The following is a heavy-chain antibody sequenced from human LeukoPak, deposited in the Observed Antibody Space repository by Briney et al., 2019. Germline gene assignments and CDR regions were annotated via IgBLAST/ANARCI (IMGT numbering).Heavy chain of an antibody. CDR1: GYTFTSYY. CDR3: ARFSRIAAAGTNAFDI. V-gene: IGHV1-46*01. Sequence: GASVKVSCKASGYTFTSYYMHWVRQAPGQGLEWMGIINPSGGSTSYAQKFQGRVTMTRDTSTSTVYMELSSLRSEDTAVYYCARFSRIAAAGTNAFDIWGQGTMVTVSS. J-gene: IGHJ3*02. CDR2: INPSGGST. D-gene: IGHD6-13*01.